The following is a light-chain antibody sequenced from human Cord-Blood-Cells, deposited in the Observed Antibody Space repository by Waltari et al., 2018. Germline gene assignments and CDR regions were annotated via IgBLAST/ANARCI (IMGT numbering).Light chain of an antibody. CDR1: QGIRND. Sequence: TQIAKSPYSLPASVRHRVTITGRASQGIRNDLGWYQQKPGKAPKLLFYAASSLQSGVPSRFSGSRSGTDFTLTISSLQPEYFATYYCLQDYNYPYTFGQGTKLEIK. CDR2: AAS. CDR3: LQDYNYPYT. J-gene: IGKJ2*01. V-gene: IGKV1-6*01.